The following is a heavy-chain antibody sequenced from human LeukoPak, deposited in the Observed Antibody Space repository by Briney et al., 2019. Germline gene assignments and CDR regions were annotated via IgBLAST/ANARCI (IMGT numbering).Heavy chain of an antibody. CDR1: GFIFSDYG. CDR2: IPFDGSNK. CDR3: AKEVLVVVTAEIDY. V-gene: IGHV3-30*02. J-gene: IGHJ4*02. Sequence: GGSLRLSCAASGFIFSDYGMHWVRQAPGKGLEWVAFIPFDGSNKYFTDSVKGRFTISRDNSKNTLYLQMNSLRAEDTAVYYCAKEVLVVVTAEIDYWGQGTLVTVSS. D-gene: IGHD2-21*02.